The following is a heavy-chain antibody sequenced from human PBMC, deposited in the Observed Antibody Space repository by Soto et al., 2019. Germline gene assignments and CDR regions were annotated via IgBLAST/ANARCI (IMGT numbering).Heavy chain of an antibody. CDR1: SGSISSSNW. Sequence: QVQLQESGPGLVKPSGTLSLTCAVFSGSISSSNWWSWVRQPPGKGLEWIGEIYHSGSTNYNPSLKSRVTISVDKSKNQFSLKLSSVTAADTAEYYCARDRAIAARPSYMDVWGKGTTVTVSS. J-gene: IGHJ6*03. D-gene: IGHD6-6*01. CDR2: IYHSGST. CDR3: ARDRAIAARPSYMDV. V-gene: IGHV4-4*02.